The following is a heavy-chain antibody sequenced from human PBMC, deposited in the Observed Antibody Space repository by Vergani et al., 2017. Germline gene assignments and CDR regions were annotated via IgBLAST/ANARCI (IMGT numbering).Heavy chain of an antibody. CDR3: ARGLAYSNYVLHWYDP. V-gene: IGHV4-34*01. CDR1: GGSFSGYY. CDR2: IYYSGST. Sequence: QVQLQQWGAGLLKPSETLSLTCAVYGGSFSGYYWSWIRQHPGKGLEWIGYIYYSGSTYYNPSLKSRVTISVDTSKNQFSLKLSSVTAADTAVYYCARGLAYSNYVLHWYDPWGQGTLVTVSS. J-gene: IGHJ5*02. D-gene: IGHD4-11*01.